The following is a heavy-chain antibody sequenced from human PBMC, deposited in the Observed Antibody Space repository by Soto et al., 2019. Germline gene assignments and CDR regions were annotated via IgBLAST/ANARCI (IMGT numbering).Heavy chain of an antibody. V-gene: IGHV4-34*01. CDR2: ISQSGNT. J-gene: IGHJ4*02. D-gene: IGHD6-6*01. CDR1: SGSFSGYY. Sequence: SETLSLTCSIYSGSFSGYYWSCIRQPPGKGLEWIGEISQSGNTNYSPSLKSRVSISIDTSMKQFSLNLASVSAADTAVYYCARAPKVSGSSQTRTEFWGQGTMVTVSS. CDR3: ARAPKVSGSSQTRTEF.